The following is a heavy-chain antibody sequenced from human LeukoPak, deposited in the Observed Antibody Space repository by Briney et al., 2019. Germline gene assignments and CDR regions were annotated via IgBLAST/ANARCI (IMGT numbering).Heavy chain of an antibody. CDR3: ARLLIAAIDY. V-gene: IGHV4-39*01. J-gene: IGHJ4*02. CDR2: IYYSGST. Sequence: SETLSLTCTVSGDSISSNSFYWGWIRQPPGKGLEWIGSIYYSGSTYYSPSLKSRVTISVDTSKNQFSLKLSSVTAADTAVYYCARLLIAAIDYWGQGTLVTVSS. CDR1: GDSISSNSFY. D-gene: IGHD6-13*01.